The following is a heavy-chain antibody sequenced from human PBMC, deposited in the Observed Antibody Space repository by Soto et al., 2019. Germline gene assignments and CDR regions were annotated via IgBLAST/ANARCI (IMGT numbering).Heavy chain of an antibody. Sequence: QLQLQESGSGLVKPSQTLSLTCAVSGGSISSGGYSWSWIRQPPGKGLEWIGYIYHSGSTYYNPSLKSRVTISVDRSKNQFSLKLSSVTAADTAVYYCARTNYYDSSGYSNDAFDIWGQGTIVTVSS. CDR1: GGSISSGGYS. D-gene: IGHD3-22*01. J-gene: IGHJ3*02. CDR3: ARTNYYDSSGYSNDAFDI. CDR2: IYHSGST. V-gene: IGHV4-30-2*01.